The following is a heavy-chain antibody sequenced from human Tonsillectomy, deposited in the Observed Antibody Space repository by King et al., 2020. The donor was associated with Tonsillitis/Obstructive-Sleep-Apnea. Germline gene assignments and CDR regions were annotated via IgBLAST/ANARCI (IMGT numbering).Heavy chain of an antibody. CDR1: GGSFCGYY. Sequence: VQLQQWGAGLLKPSETLSLPCAVYGGSFCGYYWSWLRQPPGKGLEWIGEINHSGSTNYNPSLKSRVTISVDTSKNQFSLKLRSVTAADTAVYYCSRGWSNWGIDYWGQGTLVTVSS. D-gene: IGHD7-27*01. CDR3: SRGWSNWGIDY. V-gene: IGHV4-34*01. CDR2: INHSGST. J-gene: IGHJ4*02.